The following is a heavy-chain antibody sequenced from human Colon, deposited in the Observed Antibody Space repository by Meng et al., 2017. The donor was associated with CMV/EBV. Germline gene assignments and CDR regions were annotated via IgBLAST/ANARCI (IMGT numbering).Heavy chain of an antibody. J-gene: IGHJ2*01. CDR2: IYYTGND. Sequence: QLPSPGPGLVKPSEPLSLTCPVSVDSISGRSYYWGWSRQPPGKGLEWIASIYYTGNDYHNPSLKSRVTISIDTSNNQSSLRLTSVTAADTAVYYCARMALHWYFDLWGRGTLVTVSS. CDR3: ARMALHWYFDL. V-gene: IGHV4-39*07. D-gene: IGHD5-24*01. CDR1: VDSISGRSYY.